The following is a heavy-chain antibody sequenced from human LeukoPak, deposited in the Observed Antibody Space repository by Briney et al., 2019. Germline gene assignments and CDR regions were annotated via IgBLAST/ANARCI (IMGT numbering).Heavy chain of an antibody. D-gene: IGHD5-18*01. V-gene: IGHV3-23*01. CDR2: VSGSGDST. CDR1: GFTFSNYA. Sequence: GGSLRLSCAGSGFTFSNYAVTWVRQAPGKGLEWVSGVSGSGDSTFYADSVRGRLTISRDNSKNTLYLQMSSLRAEDTAIYYCAIIGYSYGYGTDVWGRGTTVTVSS. J-gene: IGHJ6*02. CDR3: AIIGYSYGYGTDV.